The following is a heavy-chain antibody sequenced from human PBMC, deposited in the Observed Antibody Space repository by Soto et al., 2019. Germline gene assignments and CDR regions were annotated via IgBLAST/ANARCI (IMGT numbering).Heavy chain of an antibody. CDR1: RVSISSGEDC. J-gene: IGHJ5*02. CDR2: IYYSGST. V-gene: IGHV4-30-4*01. D-gene: IGHD2-2*01. CDR3: ARDWGYCSSTSCQRFRFDP. Sequence: TRSHTSTVARVSISSGEDCWRRIRQPPGKGLEWIGYIYYSGSTYYNPSLKSRVTISVDTSKNQFSLKLSSVTAADTAVYYCARDWGYCSSTSCQRFRFDPWGQGTLVNGSS.